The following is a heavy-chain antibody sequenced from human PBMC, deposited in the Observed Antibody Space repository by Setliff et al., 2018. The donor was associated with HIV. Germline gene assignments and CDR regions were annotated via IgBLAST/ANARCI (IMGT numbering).Heavy chain of an antibody. CDR3: AHRPLSADDFDY. Sequence: SGPTLVNPTQTLTLTCTFSGFSLNTPGLGVGWIRQPPGEALEWLALIYWNNDKRYNPALGSRLSITKDTSKNLVVLVMTNMDAVDTATYYCAHRPLSADDFDYWGQGTQVTVSS. CDR1: GFSLNTPGLG. CDR2: IYWNNDK. J-gene: IGHJ4*02. V-gene: IGHV2-5*01.